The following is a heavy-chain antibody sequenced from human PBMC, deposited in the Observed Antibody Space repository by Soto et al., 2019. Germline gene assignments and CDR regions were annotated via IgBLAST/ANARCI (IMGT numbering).Heavy chain of an antibody. CDR2: ISYDGSNK. CDR3: VKDPGQQWLPNYFDS. J-gene: IGHJ4*02. V-gene: IGHV3-30*18. CDR1: GFTFSSYG. D-gene: IGHD6-19*01. Sequence: GGSLRLSCAASGFTFSSYGMHWVRQAPGKGLEWVAVISYDGSNKYYADSVKGRFTISRDNSKNTLYLQMNSLGPEDTAVYYCVKDPGQQWLPNYFDSWGQGTLVIVSS.